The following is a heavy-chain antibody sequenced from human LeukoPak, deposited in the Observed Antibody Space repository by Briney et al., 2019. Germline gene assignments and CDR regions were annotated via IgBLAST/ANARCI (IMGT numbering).Heavy chain of an antibody. CDR3: SREGHYYHGGIYSYSFDY. D-gene: IGHD3-22*01. V-gene: IGHV3-7*01. J-gene: IGHJ4*02. CDR1: GFTFSSYA. Sequence: RSGGSLRLSCAASGFTFSSYAMSWVRHAPGKGLEWVANVKQNGSEKYYMDSVKGRFTISRDNARNSVYLQMNSLRADDSAVYYCSREGHYYHGGIYSYSFDYWGQGTLVTVSS. CDR2: VKQNGSEK.